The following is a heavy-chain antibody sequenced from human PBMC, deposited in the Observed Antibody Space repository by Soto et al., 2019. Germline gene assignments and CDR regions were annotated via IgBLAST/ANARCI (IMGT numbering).Heavy chain of an antibody. CDR2: INHSGST. V-gene: IGHV4-34*01. CDR1: GGSFSGYY. Sequence: PSETLSLTCAVYGGSFSGYYWNWIRQPPGKELEWIGEINHSGSTNYNPSLKSRVTLSVDTSKNQFSLKLSSLTAADTAVYYCARGLRTNGSCFRVWGQGTMVTVSS. CDR3: ARGLRTNGSCFRV. D-gene: IGHD2-8*01. J-gene: IGHJ4*02.